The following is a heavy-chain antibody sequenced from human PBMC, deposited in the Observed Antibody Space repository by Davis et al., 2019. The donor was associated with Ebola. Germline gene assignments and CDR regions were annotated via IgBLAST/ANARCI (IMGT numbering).Heavy chain of an antibody. Sequence: SETLSLTCTVSGGSISSYYWSWIRQPPGKGLEWIGYIYYSGSTNYNPSLKSRVTISVDTSKNQFSLKLSSVTAADTAVYYCARAGVWSGYLYWYFDLWGRGTLVTVSS. J-gene: IGHJ2*01. V-gene: IGHV4-59*01. CDR2: IYYSGST. CDR3: ARAGVWSGYLYWYFDL. CDR1: GGSISSYY. D-gene: IGHD3-3*01.